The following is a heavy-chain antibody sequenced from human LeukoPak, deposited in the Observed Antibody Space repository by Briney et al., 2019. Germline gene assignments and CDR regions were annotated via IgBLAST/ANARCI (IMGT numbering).Heavy chain of an antibody. V-gene: IGHV3-48*01. CDR1: GFMFGNHG. CDR3: AREGEGSRGYYYYGMDV. Sequence: GGSLRLSCEGSGFMFGNHGLIWVRQAPGKGLYWLSFSGPSGGTRLYADSVKGRFTISRDNSKNTLYLQMNSLRAEDTAVYYCAREGEGSRGYYYYGMDVWGQGTTVTVSS. J-gene: IGHJ6*02. CDR2: SGPSGGTR. D-gene: IGHD3-10*01.